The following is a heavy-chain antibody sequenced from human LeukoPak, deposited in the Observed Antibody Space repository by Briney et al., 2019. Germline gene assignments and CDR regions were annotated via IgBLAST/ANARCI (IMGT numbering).Heavy chain of an antibody. CDR1: GFTFSSYW. CDR2: INGDGSST. Sequence: GGSLRLSCAASGFTFSSYWMHWVRQAPGKGLVWVSRINGDGSSTTYADSVKGRFTISRDNAKNTRYLQMNSLRAEDTAVYYCARGYSSSYRIDYWGQGTLVTVSS. V-gene: IGHV3-74*01. CDR3: ARGYSSSYRIDY. J-gene: IGHJ4*02. D-gene: IGHD6-6*01.